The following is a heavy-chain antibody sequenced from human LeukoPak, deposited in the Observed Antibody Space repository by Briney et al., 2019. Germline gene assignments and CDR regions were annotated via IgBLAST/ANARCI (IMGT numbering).Heavy chain of an antibody. CDR1: GYTFTGYY. Sequence: ASVKVSCKASGYTFTGYYMHWVRQAPGQGLEWMGWINPNSGGTSYAQKFQGRVTMTRDTSISTAYMELSRLRSDDTAVYYCARVRTYSSSSLKWFDPWGQGTLVTVSS. V-gene: IGHV1-2*02. J-gene: IGHJ5*02. CDR3: ARVRTYSSSSLKWFDP. CDR2: INPNSGGT. D-gene: IGHD6-6*01.